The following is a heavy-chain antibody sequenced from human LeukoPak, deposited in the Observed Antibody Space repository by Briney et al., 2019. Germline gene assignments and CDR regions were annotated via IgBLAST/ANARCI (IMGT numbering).Heavy chain of an antibody. CDR3: ARASYYYDSSGYYYVAYYFDY. J-gene: IGHJ4*02. CDR1: GYSISRGYY. CDR2: IYHSGST. D-gene: IGHD3-22*01. Sequence: PSETLSLTCTVSGYSISRGYYWGWIRQPPGKGLEWIDNIYHSGSTYYNPSLKSQVTISVDTSKNQFSLKLSSVTAADTAVYYCARASYYYDSSGYYYVAYYFDYWGQGTLVTVSS. V-gene: IGHV4-38-2*02.